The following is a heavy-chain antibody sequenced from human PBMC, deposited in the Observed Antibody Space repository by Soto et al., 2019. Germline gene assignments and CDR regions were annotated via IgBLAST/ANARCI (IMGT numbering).Heavy chain of an antibody. CDR3: ATGGVVRGVSVIDY. D-gene: IGHD3-10*01. Sequence: PSETLSLTCTVSGGSISSYYWSWIRQPPGKGLEWIGYIYYSGSTYYNPSLKSRVTISVDTSKNQFSLKLSSVTAADTAVYYCATGGVVRGVSVIDYWGQGTLXXVSS. J-gene: IGHJ4*02. CDR2: IYYSGST. V-gene: IGHV4-59*06. CDR1: GGSISSYY.